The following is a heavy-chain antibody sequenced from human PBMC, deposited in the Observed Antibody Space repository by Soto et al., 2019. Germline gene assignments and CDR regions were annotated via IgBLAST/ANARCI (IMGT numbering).Heavy chain of an antibody. Sequence: SVKVSCKASGFTFTSSAVQWVRQARGQRLEWIGWIVVGSGNTDYAQKFQERVTITRDMSTSTAYMELSSLRSEDTAVYYCAALKRGRYGMDVWGQGTTVTVSS. V-gene: IGHV1-58*01. CDR2: IVVGSGNT. CDR3: AALKRGRYGMDV. CDR1: GFTFTSSA. J-gene: IGHJ6*02. D-gene: IGHD3-10*01.